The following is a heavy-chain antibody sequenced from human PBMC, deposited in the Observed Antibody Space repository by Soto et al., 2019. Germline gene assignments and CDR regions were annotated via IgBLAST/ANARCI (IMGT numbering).Heavy chain of an antibody. CDR2: TYYSSKWYN. J-gene: IGHJ6*02. CDR1: GDSVSSNSAA. D-gene: IGHD2-2*01. Sequence: PSQTLSLTCAISGDSVSSNSAAWNWIRQSPSRGLEWLGRTYYSSKWYNDYAVSVKSRITINPDTSKNQFSLQLNSVTPEDTAVYYCAREVVVVPAGYYYYGMDVWGQGTTVTVSS. V-gene: IGHV6-1*01. CDR3: AREVVVVPAGYYYYGMDV.